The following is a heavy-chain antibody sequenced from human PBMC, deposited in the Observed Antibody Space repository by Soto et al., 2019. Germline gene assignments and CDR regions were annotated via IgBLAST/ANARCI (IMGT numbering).Heavy chain of an antibody. Sequence: SETLSLTCAVYGGSFGGYYWSWIRQPPGKGLEWIGEINHSGSINYNPSLQSRVTISVDTSKNQFSLKLSAVPAADTAVYYCARVGVDTVTTDAFDIWGQGTMVTVPS. D-gene: IGHD4-17*01. J-gene: IGHJ3*02. CDR1: GGSFGGYY. CDR2: INHSGSI. V-gene: IGHV4-34*01. CDR3: ARVGVDTVTTDAFDI.